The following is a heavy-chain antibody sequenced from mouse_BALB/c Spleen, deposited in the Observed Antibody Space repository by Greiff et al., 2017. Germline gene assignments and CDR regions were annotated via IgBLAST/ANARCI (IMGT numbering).Heavy chain of an antibody. CDR2: INSNGGST. CDR3: ARWGGYDGAWFAY. CDR1: GFTFSSYG. V-gene: IGHV5-6-3*01. J-gene: IGHJ3*01. D-gene: IGHD2-2*01. Sequence: DVKLVESGGGLVQPGGSLKLSCAASGFTFSSYGMSWVRQTPDKRLELVATINSNGGSTYYPDSVKGRFTISRDNAKNTLYLQMSSLKSEDTAMYYCARWGGYDGAWFAYWGQGTLVTVSA.